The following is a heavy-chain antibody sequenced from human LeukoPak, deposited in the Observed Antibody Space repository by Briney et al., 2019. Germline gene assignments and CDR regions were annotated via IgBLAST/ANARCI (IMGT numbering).Heavy chain of an antibody. CDR2: VNWNGGST. D-gene: IGHD3-22*01. J-gene: IGHJ4*02. CDR3: ARASLYDNSAYYLDY. Sequence: GGSLRLSCAVSGFTFSSDWMIWVRQAPGKGLEWVSGVNWNGGSTGYADSVKGRFTISRDNAKNSLYLQMNSLRAEDTALYYCARASLYDNSAYYLDYWGQGTLVTVSS. V-gene: IGHV3-20*04. CDR1: GFTFSSDW.